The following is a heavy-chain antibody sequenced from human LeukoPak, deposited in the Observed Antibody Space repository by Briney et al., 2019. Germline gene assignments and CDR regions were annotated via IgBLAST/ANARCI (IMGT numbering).Heavy chain of an antibody. CDR2: IYSGGST. D-gene: IGHD2-21*01. V-gene: IGHV3-53*05. CDR1: GFTVSSNY. J-gene: IGHJ4*02. Sequence: GGSLRLSCAASGFTVSSNYMSWVRQAPGKGLEWVSVIYSGGSTYYADSVKGRFTISRDNSKNTLSLQMSSLRPEDTALYYCAKDLRWRLRFFDSWGQGTLVTVSS. CDR3: AKDLRWRLRFFDS.